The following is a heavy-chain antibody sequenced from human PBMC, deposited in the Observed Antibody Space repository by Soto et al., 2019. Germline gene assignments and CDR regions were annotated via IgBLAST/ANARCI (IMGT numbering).Heavy chain of an antibody. Sequence: QVQLVQSGAEVKKPGASVKVSCKASGYTFTNYGISWVRQAPGQGLEWMVWISVYNGHTNYAQKFQGRVTMTTDTSTSTAYMELRSLRSDDTAIYYCARGDYGGNSDFLSNWGQGTLVTVSS. V-gene: IGHV1-18*04. D-gene: IGHD4-17*01. CDR1: GYTFTNYG. CDR3: ARGDYGGNSDFLSN. CDR2: ISVYNGHT. J-gene: IGHJ4*02.